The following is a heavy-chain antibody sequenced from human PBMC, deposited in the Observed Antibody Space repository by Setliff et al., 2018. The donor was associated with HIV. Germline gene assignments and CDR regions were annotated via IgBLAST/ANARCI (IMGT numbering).Heavy chain of an antibody. CDR3: ARGNWGSIGRFDY. V-gene: IGHV4-39*07. CDR1: GGSISSSSYY. CDR2: IYYSGST. D-gene: IGHD7-27*01. J-gene: IGHJ4*02. Sequence: PSETLSLTCTVSGGSISSSSYYWGWIRQPPGKGLEWIGSIYYSGSTYYNPSLKSRVTISVDTSKNQFSLKLTSVTAADTATYYCARGNWGSIGRFDYWGQGILVTVSS.